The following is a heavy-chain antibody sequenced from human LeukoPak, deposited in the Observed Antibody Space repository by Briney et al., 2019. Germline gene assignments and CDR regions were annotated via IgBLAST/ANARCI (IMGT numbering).Heavy chain of an antibody. CDR1: GYSFTSYW. D-gene: IGHD5-24*01. CDR2: IYPGDSDT. J-gene: IGHJ3*02. CDR3: ARLMLEMATITAFDI. Sequence: GESPKISCKGSGYSFTSYWIGWVRQMPGKGLEGMGSIYPGDSDTRYSPSFQGQVTISADKSISTAYLQWSSLKASDTAMYYCARLMLEMATITAFDIWGQGTMVTVSS. V-gene: IGHV5-51*01.